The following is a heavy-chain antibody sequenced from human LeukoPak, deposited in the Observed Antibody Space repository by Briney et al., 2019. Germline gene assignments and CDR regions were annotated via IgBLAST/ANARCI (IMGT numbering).Heavy chain of an antibody. Sequence: SETLSLTCTFSGGSISSYYWSWIRQPPGKGLEWIGYIYYSGSTNYNPSLKSRVTISVDTSKNQFSLKLSSVTAADTAVYYCARHVEMATYWYFDLWGRGTLVTVSS. D-gene: IGHD5-24*01. V-gene: IGHV4-59*08. CDR3: ARHVEMATYWYFDL. CDR1: GGSISSYY. J-gene: IGHJ2*01. CDR2: IYYSGST.